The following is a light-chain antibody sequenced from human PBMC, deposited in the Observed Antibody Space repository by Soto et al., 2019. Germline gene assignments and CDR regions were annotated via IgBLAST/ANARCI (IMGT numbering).Light chain of an antibody. CDR2: EVS. J-gene: IGLJ1*01. CDR3: SSYTTINTLFFG. V-gene: IGLV2-14*01. Sequence: QSALTQPASVSGSPGQSITISCTGTSSDVGGYNYVSWYQQHPGKFPKLMIYEVSNRPSGVSNRFYGSKSGNTASLTISGLQSEDEADYYCSSYTTINTLFFGFGNGTKVTVL. CDR1: SSDVGGYNY.